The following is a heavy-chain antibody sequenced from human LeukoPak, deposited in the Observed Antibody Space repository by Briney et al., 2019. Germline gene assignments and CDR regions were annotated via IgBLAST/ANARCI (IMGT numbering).Heavy chain of an antibody. V-gene: IGHV3-23*01. Sequence: GGSLRLSCAASGFAFRNYAMSWVRQAPGKGLEWVSGLGGTGYDIFYADSVKGRFTISRDNSKNTLYLKMNSLRAEDTAVYFCAKMAGLEYGEYYFDSWGQGTLLTVSS. CDR2: LGGTGYDI. CDR1: GFAFRNYA. J-gene: IGHJ4*02. CDR3: AKMAGLEYGEYYFDS. D-gene: IGHD3-10*01.